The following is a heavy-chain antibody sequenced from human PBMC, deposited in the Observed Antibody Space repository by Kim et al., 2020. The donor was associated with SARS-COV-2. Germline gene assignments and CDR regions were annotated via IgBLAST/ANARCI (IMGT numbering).Heavy chain of an antibody. J-gene: IGHJ6*02. CDR2: INSDGSST. Sequence: GGSLRLSCAASGFTFSSYWMHWVRQAPGKGLVWVSRINSDGSSTSYADSVKGRFTISRDNAKNTLYLQMNSLRAEDTAVYYCARATDGSGSYYNPNPGEKGWDYYGMDVWGQGTTVTVSS. CDR1: GFTFSSYW. CDR3: ARATDGSGSYYNPNPGEKGWDYYGMDV. D-gene: IGHD3-10*01. V-gene: IGHV3-74*01.